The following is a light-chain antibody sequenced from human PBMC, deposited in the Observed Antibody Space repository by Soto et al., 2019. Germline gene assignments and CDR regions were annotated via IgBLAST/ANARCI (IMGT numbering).Light chain of an antibody. CDR3: LQYSSHPWT. J-gene: IGKJ1*01. V-gene: IGKV1-5*01. CDR2: DAS. CDR1: RSISDW. Sequence: DIQMTQSPSSLSPSVGDRVTITCRASRSISDWLAWYQQKPGKAPELLIFDASNLKSGVSSRFSGSGSGTEFTLTISRLQPDDVATYYCLQYSSHPWTFGQGTKVDIK.